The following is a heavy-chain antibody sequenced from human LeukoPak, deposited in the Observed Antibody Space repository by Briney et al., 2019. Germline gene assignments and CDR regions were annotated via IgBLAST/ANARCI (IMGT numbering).Heavy chain of an antibody. Sequence: GGSLRLSCAASGFTFSSYWMTWVRQAPGKGLEWVANIKEDGSEKYYVDSVKGRLTISRDNAQNSLFLQMSSLRAEDTAVYYCARDRVADYWGQGTLVTVSS. CDR2: IKEDGSEK. V-gene: IGHV3-7*01. CDR1: GFTFSSYW. CDR3: ARDRVADY. D-gene: IGHD2-15*01. J-gene: IGHJ4*02.